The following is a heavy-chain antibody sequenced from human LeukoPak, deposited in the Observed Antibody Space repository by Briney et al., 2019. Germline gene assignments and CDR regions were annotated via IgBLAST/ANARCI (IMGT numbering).Heavy chain of an antibody. V-gene: IGHV3-48*03. CDR1: GFTFSSYE. J-gene: IGHJ4*02. D-gene: IGHD3-10*01. CDR3: ATTMVRGFYMDY. CDR2: ISSSGSTI. Sequence: GGSLRLSCAASGFTFSSYEMNWVRQAPGKGLEWVSYISSSGSTIYYADSVKGRFTISRDNAKNSLYLQMNSLRAEDTAVYYCATTMVRGFYMDYWGQETLVTVSS.